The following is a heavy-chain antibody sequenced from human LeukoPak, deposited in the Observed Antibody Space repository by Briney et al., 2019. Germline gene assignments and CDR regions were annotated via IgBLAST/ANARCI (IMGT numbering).Heavy chain of an antibody. CDR2: ISSSSSYI. V-gene: IGHV3-21*01. CDR3: ATAGYGYYYDSSGRSPADY. D-gene: IGHD3-22*01. CDR1: GFTFSSYS. J-gene: IGHJ4*02. Sequence: GGSLRLSCAASGFTFSSYSMNWVRQAPGKGLEWVSSISSSSSYIYYADSVKGRFTISRDNAKNSLYLQMNSLRAEDTAVYYCATAGYGYYYDSSGRSPADYWGQGTLVTVSS.